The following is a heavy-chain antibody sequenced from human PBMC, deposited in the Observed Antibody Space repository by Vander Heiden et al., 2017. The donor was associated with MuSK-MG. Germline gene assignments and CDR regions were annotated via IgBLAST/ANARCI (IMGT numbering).Heavy chain of an antibody. D-gene: IGHD3-3*01. CDR1: GGFISGRSYH. J-gene: IGHJ5*02. CDR2: LTNTGTI. Sequence: QRQLQESGPGLLKPSETLSLTCSVSGGFISGRSYHWGWIRQPPGKGLEWIGSLTNTGTIYYNPSLKSRVTIAVDTSNNHFSLRLSSVTAADTATYYGGCGPGISGLVVFSWGRGSPVIVSS. V-gene: IGHV4-39*07. CDR3: GCGPGISGLVVFS.